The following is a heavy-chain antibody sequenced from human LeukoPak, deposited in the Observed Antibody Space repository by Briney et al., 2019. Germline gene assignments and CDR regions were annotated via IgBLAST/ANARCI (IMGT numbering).Heavy chain of an antibody. CDR1: GFTFSTYG. V-gene: IGHV3-30*02. D-gene: IGHD3-3*01. Sequence: PGGSLRLSCATSGFTFSTYGIHWVRQAPGKGLEWVAFVRGDATNQYYADSVKGRFTISRDNFMSTVYLQMNSLRAEDTAVYYCAKDRQTITIFGVVNTPRANFDYWGQGTLVTVSS. CDR3: AKDRQTITIFGVVNTPRANFDY. J-gene: IGHJ4*02. CDR2: VRGDATNQ.